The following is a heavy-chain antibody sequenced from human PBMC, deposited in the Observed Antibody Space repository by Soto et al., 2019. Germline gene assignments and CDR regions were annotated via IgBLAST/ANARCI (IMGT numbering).Heavy chain of an antibody. CDR3: ARGQSITGDLGYFDY. D-gene: IGHD7-27*01. V-gene: IGHV4-34*01. J-gene: IGHJ4*02. Sequence: SETLSLTCAVYGGSFSGYYWSWIRQPPGKGLEWIGEINHSGSTNYNPSLKSRVTISVDTSKNQFSLKLSSGPAADTAVYYCARGQSITGDLGYFDYWGQGTLVTVSS. CDR2: INHSGST. CDR1: GGSFSGYY.